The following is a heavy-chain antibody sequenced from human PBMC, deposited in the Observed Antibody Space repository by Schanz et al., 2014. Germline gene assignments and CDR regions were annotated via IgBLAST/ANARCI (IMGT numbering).Heavy chain of an antibody. D-gene: IGHD5-12*01. Sequence: QVQLVQSGAEVKKPGASVKVSCKASGYTFTTYYMLWVRQAPGQGLEWMGWINPNSGDTNYAQKFQGRVTMTTDTSTSTAYMELSSLRSDDTAVYYCARGGGPEDVFDIWGQGTILTVSS. CDR1: GYTFTTYY. J-gene: IGHJ3*02. CDR2: INPNSGDT. V-gene: IGHV1-2*02. CDR3: ARGGGPEDVFDI.